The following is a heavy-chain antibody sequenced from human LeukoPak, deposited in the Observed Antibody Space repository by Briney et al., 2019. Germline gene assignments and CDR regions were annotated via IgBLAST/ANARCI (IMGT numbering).Heavy chain of an antibody. CDR1: GFTFSSYS. CDR3: ARGSWYSGSYFIDY. J-gene: IGHJ4*02. D-gene: IGHD1-26*01. CDR2: ISSSSSYI. Sequence: GSLRLSCAASGFTFSSYSMNWVRQAPGKGLEWVSSISSSSSYIYYADSVKGRFTISRDNAKNSLYLQMNSLRAEDTAVYYCARGSWYSGSYFIDYWGQGTLVTVSS. V-gene: IGHV3-21*01.